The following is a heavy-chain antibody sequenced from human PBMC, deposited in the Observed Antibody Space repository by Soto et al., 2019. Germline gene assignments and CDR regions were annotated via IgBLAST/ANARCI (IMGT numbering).Heavy chain of an antibody. V-gene: IGHV3-30*18. CDR2: ISYDGSNK. J-gene: IGHJ4*02. CDR3: AKDAPYYYDSSGYYGPFDY. Sequence: VQLVESGGGVVQPGRSLRLSCAASGFTFSSYGIHWVRQAPGKGLEGVALISYDGSNKYYADSVKGRFTISRDNSKNTLYLQMNSLRAEDTAMYYCAKDAPYYYDSSGYYGPFDYWGQGTLVTVSS. CDR1: GFTFSSYG. D-gene: IGHD3-22*01.